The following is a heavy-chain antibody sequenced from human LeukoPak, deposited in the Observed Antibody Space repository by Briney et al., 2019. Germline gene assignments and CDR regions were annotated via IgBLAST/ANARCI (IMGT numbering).Heavy chain of an antibody. V-gene: IGHV4-34*01. D-gene: IGHD3-22*01. CDR2: INHSGST. Sequence: SETLSLTCAVYGGSFSGYYWSWIRQPPGKGQEWIGEINHSGSTNYNPSLKSRVTIPVDTSKNQFSLKLSSVTAADTAVYYCARGRGDYYDSSGYVELLGYFDYWGQGTLVTVSS. CDR1: GGSFSGYY. CDR3: ARGRGDYYDSSGYVELLGYFDY. J-gene: IGHJ4*02.